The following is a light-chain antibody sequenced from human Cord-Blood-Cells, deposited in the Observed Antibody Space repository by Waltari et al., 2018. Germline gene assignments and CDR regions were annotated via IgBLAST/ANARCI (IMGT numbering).Light chain of an antibody. J-gene: IGLJ3*02. CDR3: AAWDDSLNGWV. Sequence: QPVLTQPPPASGTPGQRVTISCSGSSYNIGSNTVNWYQQLPGTAPKPLIYSNKQRPSGVPDRFSGSKSGTSASLAISGLQSEDEADYYCAAWDDSLNGWVFGGGTKLTVL. V-gene: IGLV1-44*01. CDR2: SNK. CDR1: SYNIGSNT.